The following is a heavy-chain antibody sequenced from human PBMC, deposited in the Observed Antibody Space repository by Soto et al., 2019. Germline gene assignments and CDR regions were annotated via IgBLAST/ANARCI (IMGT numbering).Heavy chain of an antibody. J-gene: IGHJ4*02. V-gene: IGHV4-59*01. D-gene: IGHD2-2*01. CDR2: IYYSGST. CDR3: ARDTAARVDY. Sequence: SETLSLTCTVSGVSISSYYWIWIRQPPGKGLEWIGYIYYSGSTNYNPSLKSRVTISVDTSKNQFSLKLSSVTAADTAVYYCARDTAARVDYWGQGTLVTVSS. CDR1: GVSISSYY.